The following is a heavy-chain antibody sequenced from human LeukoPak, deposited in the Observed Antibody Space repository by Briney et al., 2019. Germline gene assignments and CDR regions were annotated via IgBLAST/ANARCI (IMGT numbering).Heavy chain of an antibody. V-gene: IGHV1-2*02. J-gene: IGHJ5*02. CDR2: INPNSGGT. D-gene: IGHD3-22*01. Sequence: ASVKVSCKASGYTFTGYYMHWVRQAPGQGLEWMGWINPNSGGTNYAQKFRGRVTMTRDTSISTAYMELSRLRSDDTAVYYCARDVYYYDSSGYLNWFDPWGQGTLVTVSS. CDR3: ARDVYYYDSSGYLNWFDP. CDR1: GYTFTGYY.